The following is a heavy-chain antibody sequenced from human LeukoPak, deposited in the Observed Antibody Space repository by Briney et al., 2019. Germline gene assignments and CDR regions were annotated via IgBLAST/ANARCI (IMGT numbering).Heavy chain of an antibody. V-gene: IGHV1-2*06. J-gene: IGHJ4*02. D-gene: IGHD6-13*01. Sequence: APVKVSCKASGYTFTGYYMHWVRQAPGQGLEWMGRINPNSGGTNYAQKFQGRVTMTRDTSISTAYMELSRLRSDDTAVYYCARVEGSSWYVRYDYWGQGTLVTVSS. CDR1: GYTFTGYY. CDR2: INPNSGGT. CDR3: ARVEGSSWYVRYDY.